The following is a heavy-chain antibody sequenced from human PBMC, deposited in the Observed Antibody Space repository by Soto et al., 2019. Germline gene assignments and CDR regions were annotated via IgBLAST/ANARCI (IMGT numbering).Heavy chain of an antibody. Sequence: GGSLRLSCAASGFTFSSYSMNWVRQAPGKGLEWVSYISSSSSTIYYADSVKGRFTISRDNAKNSLYLQMNSLRAEDTAVYYCARDRGCSSTSCPHYYYYMDVWGKGTTVTVSS. D-gene: IGHD2-2*01. V-gene: IGHV3-48*01. CDR1: GFTFSSYS. CDR3: ARDRGCSSTSCPHYYYYMDV. CDR2: ISSSSSTI. J-gene: IGHJ6*03.